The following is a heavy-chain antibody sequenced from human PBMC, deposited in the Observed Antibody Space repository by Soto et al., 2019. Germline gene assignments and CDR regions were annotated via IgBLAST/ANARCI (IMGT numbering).Heavy chain of an antibody. V-gene: IGHV3-33*01. J-gene: IGHJ3*02. CDR3: ASITGTNAFDI. CDR1: GFSFSSSG. Sequence: QVHLVESGGGVVQPGRSLRLSCLASGFSFSSSGMHWIRQPPGKGLEWLALIWYDGSNQIYLDSVKDRFTISRDNFKNPLYVQMNSLTVEETAVYFCASITGTNAFDIWGQGTMVTVSS. D-gene: IGHD3-10*01. CDR2: IWYDGSNQ.